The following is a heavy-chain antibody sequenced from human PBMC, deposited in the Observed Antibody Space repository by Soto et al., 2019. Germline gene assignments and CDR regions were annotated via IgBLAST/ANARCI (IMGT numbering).Heavy chain of an antibody. CDR1: GFTVNIFV. CDR2: ISGSGGST. Sequence: GWSPRLASASSGFTVNIFVMSWVRQATGKGLEWVLAISGSGGSTFYADSVKGRFTISRDNSKNSLLLQMNSLRAEDTAVYYSARHQDSSTWYIYPTDYWGQGTLVPVTS. V-gene: IGHV3-23*01. CDR3: ARHQDSSTWYIYPTDY. J-gene: IGHJ4*02. D-gene: IGHD6-13*01.